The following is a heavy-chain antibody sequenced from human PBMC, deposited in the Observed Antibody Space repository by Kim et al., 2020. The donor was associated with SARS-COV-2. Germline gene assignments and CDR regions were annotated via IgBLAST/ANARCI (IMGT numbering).Heavy chain of an antibody. J-gene: IGHJ4*02. V-gene: IGHV1-2*06. CDR2: INPSSGGT. D-gene: IGHD6-19*01. CDR3: ATAGYGNGWLIDC. Sequence: ASVKVSCKASGYTFTNYHIHWVRQAPGQGLEWMGRINPSSGGTNYAQNFQGRVTMTRDTSISTAYMELSILSSDDTAVYYCATAGYGNGWLIDCWGQGTLVTVSS. CDR1: GYTFTNYH.